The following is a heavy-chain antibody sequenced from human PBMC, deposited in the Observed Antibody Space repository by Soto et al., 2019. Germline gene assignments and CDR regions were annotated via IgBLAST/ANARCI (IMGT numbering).Heavy chain of an antibody. V-gene: IGHV4-31*03. J-gene: IGHJ5*02. CDR3: AGVMEQYYGSGSYYWFDP. Sequence: PSETLSLTCTVSGGSISSGGYYWSWIRQHPGKCLEWIGYIYYSGSTYYNPSLKSRVTISVDTSKNQFSLKLSSVTAADTAVYYCAGVMEQYYGSGSYYWFDPWGQGTLVTVYS. D-gene: IGHD3-10*01. CDR2: IYYSGST. CDR1: GGSISSGGYY.